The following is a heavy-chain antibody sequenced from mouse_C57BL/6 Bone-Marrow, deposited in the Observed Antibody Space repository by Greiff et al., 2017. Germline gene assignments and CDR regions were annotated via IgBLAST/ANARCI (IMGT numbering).Heavy chain of an antibody. D-gene: IGHD1-1*01. CDR3: ARSPSYYGTQDAMDY. CDR1: GFTFTDYY. J-gene: IGHJ4*01. Sequence: EVMLVESGGGLVQPGGSLSLSCAASGFTFTDYYMSWVRQPPGKALEWLGFIRNKANGYTTEYSASVQGRFTISRDNSQSILYLQMNALRAEDSATYYCARSPSYYGTQDAMDYWGQGTSVTVSS. CDR2: IRNKANGYTT. V-gene: IGHV7-3*01.